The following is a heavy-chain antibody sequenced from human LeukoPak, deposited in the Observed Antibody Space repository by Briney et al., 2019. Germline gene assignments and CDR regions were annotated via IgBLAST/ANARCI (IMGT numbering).Heavy chain of an antibody. D-gene: IGHD1-26*01. Sequence: GTSVKVSCKASGFTFTSSAVQWVRQARGQGLEWIGWIVVGSGNTNYAQKFQERVTITRDMSTSTAYLALSSLRSEDTPGYYCATTPLVGATGWFDPWGQGTLVTVSS. V-gene: IGHV1-58*01. CDR3: ATTPLVGATGWFDP. CDR1: GFTFTSSA. CDR2: IVVGSGNT. J-gene: IGHJ5*02.